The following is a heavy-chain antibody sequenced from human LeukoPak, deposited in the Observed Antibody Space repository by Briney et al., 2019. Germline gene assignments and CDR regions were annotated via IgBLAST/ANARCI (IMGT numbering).Heavy chain of an antibody. V-gene: IGHV3-23*01. D-gene: IGHD7-27*01. J-gene: IGHJ4*02. CDR1: GFTFSSYA. Sequence: GGSLRLSCTASGFTFSSYAMTWVRHPPGKRLEWVSIIGSSGGGIHYADSVKGRFTISRDNSKNALYLQMNSLRVEDTAVYYCAIDPNWGTHSWGQGVLVTVSS. CDR2: IGSSGGGI. CDR3: AIDPNWGTHS.